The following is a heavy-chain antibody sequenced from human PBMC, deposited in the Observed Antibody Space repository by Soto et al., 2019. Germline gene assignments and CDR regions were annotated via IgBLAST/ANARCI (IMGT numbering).Heavy chain of an antibody. V-gene: IGHV5-51*01. Sequence: GESLKISCKGSGYSFTSYWIGWVRQMPGKGLEWMGIIYPGDSDTRYSPSFQGQVTISADKSISTAYLQWSSLKASDTAMYYCARRSGGYYRYYYYYGMDVWGQGTTVTVSS. CDR3: ARRSGGYYRYYYYYGMDV. CDR2: IYPGDSDT. D-gene: IGHD1-26*01. J-gene: IGHJ6*02. CDR1: GYSFTSYW.